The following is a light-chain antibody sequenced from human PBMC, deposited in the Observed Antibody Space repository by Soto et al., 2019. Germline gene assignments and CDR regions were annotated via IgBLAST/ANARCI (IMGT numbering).Light chain of an antibody. CDR2: EVS. J-gene: IGLJ1*01. CDR1: SSDVGGYNY. V-gene: IGLV2-8*01. Sequence: QSALTQPPSASGSPGQSVTISCSGTSSDVGGYNYVSWHQQHPGKAPKLMIYEVSKRPSGVPDRSSGSKSGNTASLIVSGLQAEDEADYYCSSYAGSNNFVYGTGTRSPS. CDR3: SSYAGSNNFV.